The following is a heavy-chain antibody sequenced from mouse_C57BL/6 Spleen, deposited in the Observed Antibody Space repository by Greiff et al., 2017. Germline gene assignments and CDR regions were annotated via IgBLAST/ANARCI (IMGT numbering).Heavy chain of an antibody. Sequence: EVKLQESGGGLVKPGGSLKLSCAASGFTFSSYAMSWVRQTPEKRLEWVATISDGGSYTYYPDNVKGRFTISRDNAKNNLYLQMSHLKSEDTAMYYCARGANSDYWGQGTTLTVSS. CDR2: ISDGGSYT. CDR1: GFTFSSYA. V-gene: IGHV5-4*03. J-gene: IGHJ2*01. CDR3: ARGANSDY.